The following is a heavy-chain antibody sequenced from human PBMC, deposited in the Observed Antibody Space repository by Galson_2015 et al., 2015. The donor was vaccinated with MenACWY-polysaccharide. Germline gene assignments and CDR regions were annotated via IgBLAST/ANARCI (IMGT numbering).Heavy chain of an antibody. Sequence: SATLSLTCAVSGGSISSSSYYWGWIRQPPGKGLEWIGAIYYGGSTYYNPSLKSRVTISVDTSKNQFSLKLTSVTAADTAVYDCARQGGSGRSHDYGGQGTLVTV. CDR2: IYYGGST. V-gene: IGHV4-39*01. D-gene: IGHD5-12*01. CDR3: ARQGGSGRSHDY. J-gene: IGHJ4*02. CDR1: GGSISSSSYY.